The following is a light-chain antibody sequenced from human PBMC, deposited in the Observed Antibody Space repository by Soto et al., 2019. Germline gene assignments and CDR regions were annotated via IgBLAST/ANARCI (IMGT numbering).Light chain of an antibody. CDR2: GAY. CDR3: QQYNNWPPIT. Sequence: EIVRTQSPATLSVPPGDTATLSSXASQYIRSSLAWYQQKPGQAPRLLXYGAYTRATGIPARFSGSGSGTEFTLTISSLQSEDFAVYYCQQYNNWPPITCGQGTRLEIK. CDR1: QYIRSS. J-gene: IGKJ5*01. V-gene: IGKV3-15*01.